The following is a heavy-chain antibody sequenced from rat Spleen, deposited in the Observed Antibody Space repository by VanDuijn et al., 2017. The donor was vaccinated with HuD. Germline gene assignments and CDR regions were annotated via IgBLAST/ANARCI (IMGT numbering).Heavy chain of an antibody. J-gene: IGHJ2*01. Sequence: EVQLVESDGGLVLPGRSLKLSCAASGFIFSDYYMAWVRQAPTKGLEWVATISFDGISTYYRDSVQGRFTISRDNAKSTLYLQMDSLRSEDTATYYCATDRSPPRLRSLFVFFDYWGQGVMVTVSS. CDR3: ATDRSPPRLRSLFVFFDY. CDR2: ISFDGIST. D-gene: IGHD1-11*01. CDR1: GFIFSDYY. V-gene: IGHV5-29*01.